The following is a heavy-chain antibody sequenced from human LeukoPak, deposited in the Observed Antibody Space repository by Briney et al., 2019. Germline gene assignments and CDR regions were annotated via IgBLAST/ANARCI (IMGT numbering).Heavy chain of an antibody. CDR2: IYYSGST. Sequence: SETLSLTCTVSGGSISSYYWSWIRQPAGKGLEWIGHIYYSGSTNYNPSLKSRVTISVDTSKNQFSLKLSSVTAADTAVYYCARDRVDVPRYFDLWGRGTLVTVSS. CDR3: ARDRVDVPRYFDL. D-gene: IGHD2-15*01. V-gene: IGHV4-59*01. CDR1: GGSISSYY. J-gene: IGHJ2*01.